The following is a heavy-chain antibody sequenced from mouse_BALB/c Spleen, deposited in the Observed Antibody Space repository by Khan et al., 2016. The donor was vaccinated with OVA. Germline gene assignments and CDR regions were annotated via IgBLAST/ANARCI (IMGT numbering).Heavy chain of an antibody. CDR2: INPSTGYT. D-gene: IGHD2-1*01. CDR1: GYTFINYW. CDR3: ARRGLLWDFDY. V-gene: IGHV1-7*01. Sequence: QVQLQQSGAELAKPGASVKMSCKASGYTFINYWILWVKQRPGQGLEWIGYINPSTGYTEYNQNFKDKATLTADKSSSTAYMQLSNLTSEASSVYYCARRGLLWDFDYWGQGTTLTVSS. J-gene: IGHJ2*01.